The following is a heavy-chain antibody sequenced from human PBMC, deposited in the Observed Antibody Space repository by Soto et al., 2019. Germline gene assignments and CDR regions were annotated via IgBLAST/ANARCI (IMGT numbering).Heavy chain of an antibody. D-gene: IGHD3-3*01. CDR3: ASPNPRIWSGYYCY. J-gene: IGHJ4*02. Sequence: QVQLVQSGAEVKKPGSSVKVSCKASGGTFSSYAISWVRQAPGQGLEWMGGIIPIFGTATYAQKFQGRVTITADESTSKAYMELSSLRSEDTAVYYCASPNPRIWSGYYCYWGQGTLVTVSS. CDR1: GGTFSSYA. CDR2: IIPIFGTA. V-gene: IGHV1-69*01.